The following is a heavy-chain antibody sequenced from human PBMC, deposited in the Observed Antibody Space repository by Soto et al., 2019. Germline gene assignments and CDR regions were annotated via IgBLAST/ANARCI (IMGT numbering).Heavy chain of an antibody. J-gene: IGHJ6*02. D-gene: IGHD3-3*01. CDR2: ISYDGSNK. V-gene: IGHV3-30*18. Sequence: HPGGSLRLSCAVSGFTFNNYAMHWVRQAPGKGLEWVAVISYDGSNKYHADSVKGRFTISRDNSKNTLYLQMNSLGAEDTAVYYCAKARPIFGVVTSADYYYGLGVWGQGATVTVSS. CDR3: AKARPIFGVVTSADYYYGLGV. CDR1: GFTFNNYA.